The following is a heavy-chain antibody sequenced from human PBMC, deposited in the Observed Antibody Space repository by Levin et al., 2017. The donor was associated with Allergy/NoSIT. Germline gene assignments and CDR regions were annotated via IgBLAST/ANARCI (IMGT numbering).Heavy chain of an antibody. D-gene: IGHD3-10*01. CDR1: GGSFSGYY. Sequence: SETLSLTCAVYGGSFSGYYWSWIRQPPGKGLEWIGEINHSGSTNYNPSLKSRVTISVDTSKNQFSLKLSSVTAADTAVYYCARGRYYYGSGSYYYYWGQGTLVTVSS. J-gene: IGHJ4*02. CDR2: INHSGST. CDR3: ARGRYYYGSGSYYYY. V-gene: IGHV4-34*01.